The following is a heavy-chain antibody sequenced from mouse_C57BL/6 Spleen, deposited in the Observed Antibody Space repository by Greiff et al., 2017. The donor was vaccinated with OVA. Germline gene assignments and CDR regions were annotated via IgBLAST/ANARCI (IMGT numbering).Heavy chain of an antibody. J-gene: IGHJ3*01. D-gene: IGHD2-4*01. V-gene: IGHV1-64*01. CDR3: ARSLYDYDSSWFAY. Sequence: QVQLQQPGAELVKPGASVKLSCKASGYTFTSYWMHWVKQRPGQGLEWIGVIHPNSGSTNYNEKFKSKATLTVDKSSSTAYMQLSSLTSEDSAVYYCARSLYDYDSSWFAYWGQGTLVTVSA. CDR1: GYTFTSYW. CDR2: IHPNSGST.